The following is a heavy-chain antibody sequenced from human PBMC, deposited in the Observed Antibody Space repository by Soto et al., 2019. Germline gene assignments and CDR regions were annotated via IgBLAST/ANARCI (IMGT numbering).Heavy chain of an antibody. D-gene: IGHD4-17*01. Sequence: GGSLRLSCAASGFTFSSYSMNWVRQAPGKGLEWVSSISSSSSYIYYADSVKGRFTISRDNAKNSLYLQMNSLRAEDTAVYYCAREQYGDYVPTTWGQGTLVTVSS. V-gene: IGHV3-21*01. J-gene: IGHJ5*02. CDR1: GFTFSSYS. CDR2: ISSSSSYI. CDR3: AREQYGDYVPTT.